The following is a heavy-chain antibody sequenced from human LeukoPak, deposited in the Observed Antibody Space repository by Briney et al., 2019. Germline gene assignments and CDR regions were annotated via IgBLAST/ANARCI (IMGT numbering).Heavy chain of an antibody. CDR2: FDPEDGET. D-gene: IGHD5-12*01. CDR1: GYTLTELS. J-gene: IGHJ4*02. CDR3: ATSSRYSGYDFDY. Sequence: ASVNVSCKVSGYTLTELSMHWVRQAPGKGLEWMGGFDPEDGETIYAQKFQGRVTMTEDTSTDTAYMELSSLRSEDTAVYYCATSSRYSGYDFDYWGQGTLVTVSS. V-gene: IGHV1-24*01.